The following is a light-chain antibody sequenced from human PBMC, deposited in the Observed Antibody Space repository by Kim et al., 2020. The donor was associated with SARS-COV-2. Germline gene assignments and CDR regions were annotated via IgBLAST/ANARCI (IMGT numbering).Light chain of an antibody. J-gene: IGKJ1*01. V-gene: IGKV1-8*01. CDR1: QGISSY. CDR2: AAS. Sequence: AIRMTQSPSSLSASTGDRVTITCRASQGISSYLAWYQQKPGKAPKLLIYAASTLQSGVPSRFSGSGSGTDFTLTISCLQSEDFATYYCLQYYSYPLTFGQGTKVDIK. CDR3: LQYYSYPLT.